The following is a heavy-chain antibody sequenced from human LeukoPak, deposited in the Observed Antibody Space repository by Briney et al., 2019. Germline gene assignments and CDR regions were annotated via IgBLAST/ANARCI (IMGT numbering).Heavy chain of an antibody. CDR3: ARSLQYSYGQYYFDY. Sequence: GESLQISCKGSGYSFTSYWIGWVRQMPGKGLEWMGIIYPGDSDTRYSPSFQGQVTISADKSISTAYLQWSSLKASDTATYYCARSLQYSYGQYYFDYWGQGTLVTVSS. CDR2: IYPGDSDT. J-gene: IGHJ4*02. CDR1: GYSFTSYW. D-gene: IGHD5-18*01. V-gene: IGHV5-51*01.